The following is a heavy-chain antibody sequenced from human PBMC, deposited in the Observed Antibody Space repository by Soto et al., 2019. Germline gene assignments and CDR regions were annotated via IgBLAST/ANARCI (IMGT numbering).Heavy chain of an antibody. CDR3: AAAVVVGAWLEP. J-gene: IGHJ5*02. Sequence: EAQLLQSGGGLVPPGGSLRLSCVASGFAFGNYPMAWVRQTPGKGLQWISTISGSGGMTDYEDSVRGRFTVSIDHSKDTVHLQMTSLRADDTAVYYCAAAVVVGAWLEPWGQGTLVTVSS. D-gene: IGHD2-15*01. CDR2: ISGSGGMT. CDR1: GFAFGNYP. V-gene: IGHV3-23*01.